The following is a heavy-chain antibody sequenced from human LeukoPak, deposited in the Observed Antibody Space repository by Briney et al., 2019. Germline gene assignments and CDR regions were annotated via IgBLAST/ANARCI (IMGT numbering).Heavy chain of an antibody. D-gene: IGHD5-12*01. CDR3: AKDGVYSGYELWDY. Sequence: PGGSLRLSCAASGFTFSSYAMSWVRQAPGKGLEWVSAISGSGGSTYYADSVKGRFTISRDNSKNTLYLQMNSLRAEDTAVYYCAKDGVYSGYELWDYWGQGTLVTVSS. CDR2: ISGSGGST. J-gene: IGHJ4*02. CDR1: GFTFSSYA. V-gene: IGHV3-23*01.